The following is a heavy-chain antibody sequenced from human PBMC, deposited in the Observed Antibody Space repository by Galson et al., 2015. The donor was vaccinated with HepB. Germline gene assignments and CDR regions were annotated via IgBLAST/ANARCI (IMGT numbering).Heavy chain of an antibody. CDR2: IYYSGST. D-gene: IGHD3-22*01. CDR3: ARHHGAVVVIRVGYYFDY. J-gene: IGHJ4*02. V-gene: IGHV4-39*01. CDR1: GGSISSSSYY. Sequence: SETLSLTCTVSGGSISSSSYYWGWIRQPPGKGLEWIGSIYYSGSTYYNPSLKSRVTISVDTSKNQFSLKLSSVTAADTAVYYCARHHGAVVVIRVGYYFDYWGQGTLVTVSS.